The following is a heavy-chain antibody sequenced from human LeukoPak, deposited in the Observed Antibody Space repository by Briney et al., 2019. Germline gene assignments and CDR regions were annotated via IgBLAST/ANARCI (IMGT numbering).Heavy chain of an antibody. J-gene: IGHJ4*02. V-gene: IGHV3-48*02. CDR3: ARDHDYAFDY. Sequence: PGGSLRLSCAASGFTFSGYAMNWVRQAPGKGLEWVSHIWTSSSGIDYADSVKGRFTISRDNVKNSLYLRMNSLRDEDTAVYYCARDHDYAFDYWGQGTLVTVSS. CDR2: IWTSSSGI. D-gene: IGHD4-17*01. CDR1: GFTFSGYA.